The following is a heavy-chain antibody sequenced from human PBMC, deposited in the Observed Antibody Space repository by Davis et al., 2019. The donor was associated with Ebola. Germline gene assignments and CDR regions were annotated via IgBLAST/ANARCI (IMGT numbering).Heavy chain of an antibody. J-gene: IGHJ5*02. Sequence: GESLKISCAASGFTFSNAWMSWVRQAPGKGLEWVGRIKSKTDGGTTDYAAPVKGRFTISRDDSKNTLYLQMNSLKTEDTAVYYCARGGDRFRGYSYGSVGWFDPWGQGTLVTVSS. CDR3: ARGGDRFRGYSYGSVGWFDP. D-gene: IGHD5-18*01. V-gene: IGHV3-15*01. CDR1: GFTFSNAW. CDR2: IKSKTDGGTT.